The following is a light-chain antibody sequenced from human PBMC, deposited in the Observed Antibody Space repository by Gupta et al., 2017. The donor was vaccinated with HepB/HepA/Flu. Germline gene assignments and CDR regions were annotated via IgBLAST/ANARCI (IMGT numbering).Light chain of an antibody. CDR2: KAS. J-gene: IGKJ4*01. Sequence: DIQMTQYHSTLSASVGDRVTITCRASQSISSWLAWYQQKPGKAPNLLIYKASSLQSGVPSRFSGSGSGTEFTLTISSLQPDDFVTYYCQQYITYPITFGGGTKVEIK. CDR1: QSISSW. CDR3: QQYITYPIT. V-gene: IGKV1-5*03.